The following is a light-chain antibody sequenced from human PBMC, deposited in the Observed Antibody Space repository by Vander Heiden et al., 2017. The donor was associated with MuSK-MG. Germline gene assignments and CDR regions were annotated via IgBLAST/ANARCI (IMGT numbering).Light chain of an antibody. V-gene: IGKV1-39*01. CDR1: QSISSY. Sequence: DVTMTQSPSSLSASVGDRVTITCRASQSISSYLNWYQQKPGKAPKLLIYAASSLQSGVPSRFSGSGSGTDFTLTISRLQPEDFATYYCQQSDSTPCTFGHGTKVEIK. J-gene: IGKJ1*01. CDR2: AAS. CDR3: QQSDSTPCT.